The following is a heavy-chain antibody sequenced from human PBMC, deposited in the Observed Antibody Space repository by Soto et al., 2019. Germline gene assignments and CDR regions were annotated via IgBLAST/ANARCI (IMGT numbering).Heavy chain of an antibody. Sequence: VKVSCKASGYTFTGYYMHWVRQAPGQGLEWMGWINPNSGGTNYAQSFQGRVTMTRDTSISTAYMELSRLRSDDTAVYYCAKDSGSGGSCFDYWAQGTLVTVSS. CDR2: INPNSGGT. V-gene: IGHV1-2*02. J-gene: IGHJ4*02. CDR3: AKDSGSGGSCFDY. CDR1: GYTFTGYY. D-gene: IGHD2-15*01.